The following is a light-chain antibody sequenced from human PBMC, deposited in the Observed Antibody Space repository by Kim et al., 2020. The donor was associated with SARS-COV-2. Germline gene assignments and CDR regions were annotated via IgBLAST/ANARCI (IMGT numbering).Light chain of an antibody. V-gene: IGLV1-40*01. Sequence: QRVTISCYGTGSNIGAAYVVHWYHQLPGAAPKVVIYSNDKRPSGVPDRFSGSQSGPSASLAITGLQPDDEGYYYCQSYDSNLRGAVFGGGTRLTVL. CDR3: QSYDSNLRGAV. CDR2: SND. CDR1: GSNIGAAYV. J-gene: IGLJ3*02.